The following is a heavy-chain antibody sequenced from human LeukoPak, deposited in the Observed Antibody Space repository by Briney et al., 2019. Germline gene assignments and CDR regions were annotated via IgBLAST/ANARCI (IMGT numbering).Heavy chain of an antibody. CDR1: GFTFSNYE. CDR2: IHTSSGAT. V-gene: IGHV3-48*03. CDR3: AKDLWFGDYS. D-gene: IGHD3-10*01. Sequence: GGSLRLSCTASGFTFSNYEMNWVRQAPGKGLEWVSYIHTSSGATSYADSVKGRFTISRDSAKNSLYLQMNNLRAEDTAVYYCAKDLWFGDYSWGQGTLVTVSS. J-gene: IGHJ4*02.